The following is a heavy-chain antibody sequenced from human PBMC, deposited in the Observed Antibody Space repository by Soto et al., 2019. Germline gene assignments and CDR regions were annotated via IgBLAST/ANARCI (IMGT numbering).Heavy chain of an antibody. V-gene: IGHV4-39*01. CDR2: IYYSGST. CDR3: ARHRRWGARPAERIGAFDI. Sequence: QLQLQESGPGLVKPSETLSLTCTVSGGSISSSSYYWGWIRQPPGKGLEWIGSIYYSGSTYYNPSLKSRVTISVDTSKNQFSLKLSSVTAADTAVYYCARHRRWGARPAERIGAFDIWGQGTMVTVSS. J-gene: IGHJ3*02. D-gene: IGHD6-6*01. CDR1: GGSISSSSYY.